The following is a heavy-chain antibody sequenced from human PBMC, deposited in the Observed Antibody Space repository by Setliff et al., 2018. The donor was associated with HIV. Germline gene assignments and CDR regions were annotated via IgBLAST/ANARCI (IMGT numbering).Heavy chain of an antibody. D-gene: IGHD3-9*01. CDR1: GGSISSGGYY. CDR3: ARRERYYDILTGRVSDGFDI. J-gene: IGHJ3*02. V-gene: IGHV4-61*09. Sequence: LSLTCTVSGGSISSGGYYWAWIRQPAGKGLEWIGHIYTSGSTNYNPSLKSRVTTSVDTSKNHFSLRLSSVTAADTAVYYCARRERYYDILTGRVSDGFDIWGQGTMVTVSS. CDR2: IYTSGST.